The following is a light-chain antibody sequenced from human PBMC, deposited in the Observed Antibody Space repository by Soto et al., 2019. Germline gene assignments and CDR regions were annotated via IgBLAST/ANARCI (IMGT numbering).Light chain of an antibody. J-gene: IGKJ4*01. CDR2: DTT. V-gene: IGKV3-11*01. CDR1: QSVKSH. Sequence: EIVLTQSPATLSLSPGEKATLSCRASQSVKSHVAWYQLKPGQSPRLLIFDTTNRATGTPARFSGSGSGTDLTITLSRLEPEDFAVYYCQQRGNWPVTFGGGTKVEI. CDR3: QQRGNWPVT.